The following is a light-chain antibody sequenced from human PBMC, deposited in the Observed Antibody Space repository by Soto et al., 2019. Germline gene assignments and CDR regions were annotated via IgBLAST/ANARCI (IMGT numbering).Light chain of an antibody. V-gene: IGLV2-14*03. CDR2: DVY. Sequence: QSALTQHASVSGSPGQSITISCTAVDSDAGPYKFVSWYQQHPGKAPKIIIYDVYSRPSGISSRFSGSKSGNTATLTISGLQPEDEADYYCSSYTSNNLVFGGGTKVTVL. CDR1: DSDAGPYKF. CDR3: SSYTSNNLV. J-gene: IGLJ1*01.